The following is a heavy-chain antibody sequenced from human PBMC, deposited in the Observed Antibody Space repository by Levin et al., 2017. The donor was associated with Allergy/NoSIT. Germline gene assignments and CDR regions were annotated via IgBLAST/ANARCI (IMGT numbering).Heavy chain of an antibody. CDR2: IWYDGSNK. D-gene: IGHD3-10*01. J-gene: IGHJ4*02. CDR1: GFTFKNFG. Sequence: GESLKISCAASGFTFKNFGMHWVRQAPGKGLEWVAIIWYDGSNKYYSDSVKGRFTISRDNSKNTLFLQMNSLRAEDTAIYYCSRLGGSGSYSLDYWGQGTLVSVSS. CDR3: SRLGGSGSYSLDY. V-gene: IGHV3-33*01.